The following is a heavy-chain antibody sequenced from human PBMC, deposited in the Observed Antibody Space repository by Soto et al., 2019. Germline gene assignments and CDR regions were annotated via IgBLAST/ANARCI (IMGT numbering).Heavy chain of an antibody. CDR3: ATXAPRKTPIKRYREASPRVLDY. J-gene: IGHJ4*03. V-gene: IGHV1-18*04. CDR2: ISAYNGNT. D-gene: IGHD3-16*02. CDR1: GYTFTSYG. Sequence: ASVKVSCKASGYTFTSYGIGWVRQAPGQGLEWMGWISAYNGNTNYAQKLQGRVTMTTDTSTSTAYMELRSLRSDDTAVYYCATXAPRKTPIKRYREASPRVLDYWGHGPPVTVSS.